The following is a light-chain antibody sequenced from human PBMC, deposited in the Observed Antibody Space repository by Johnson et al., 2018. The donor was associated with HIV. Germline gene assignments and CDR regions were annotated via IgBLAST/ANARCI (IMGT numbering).Light chain of an antibody. V-gene: IGLV1-51*02. CDR3: GTWDSSLSAYV. CDR1: SSNIGNNY. CDR2: ENN. J-gene: IGLJ1*01. Sequence: QSVLTQPPSVSAAPGQKVTISCSGSSSNIGNNYVSWYQHLPGTAPKLLMYENNKRPSGIPDRFSGSKSATSATLGITGLQTGDEADYYCGTWDSSLSAYVIGTGTKVTVL.